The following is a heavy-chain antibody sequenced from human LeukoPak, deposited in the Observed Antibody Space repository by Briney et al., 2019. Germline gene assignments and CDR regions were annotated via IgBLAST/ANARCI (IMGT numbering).Heavy chain of an antibody. CDR3: AKGSGWPPYFFDY. Sequence: GGSLRLSCATSGFTFSSYWMSWVRQAPGKGLEWVANIKQDGSEKNYLDSVKGRFTISRDNSKNTLHLQMKSLRAEDTAVYYCAKGSGWPPYFFDYWGQGTLVTVSS. CDR1: GFTFSSYW. D-gene: IGHD6-19*01. V-gene: IGHV3-7*03. CDR2: IKQDGSEK. J-gene: IGHJ4*02.